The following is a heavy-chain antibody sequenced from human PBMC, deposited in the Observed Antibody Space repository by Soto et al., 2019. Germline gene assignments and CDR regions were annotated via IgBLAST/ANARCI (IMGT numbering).Heavy chain of an antibody. J-gene: IGHJ4*02. V-gene: IGHV3-11*01. CDR1: GFTFSDYY. CDR2: ISSGGETI. CDR3: ARPQIVAAGTSDY. D-gene: IGHD6-13*01. Sequence: LRLSCAASGFTFSDYYMSWIRQAPGKGLEWVSYISSGGETIHYADSVKGRFTVSRDNAKNSLYLQMNSLRVEDTAVYYCARPQIVAAGTSDYWGQGTLVTVSS.